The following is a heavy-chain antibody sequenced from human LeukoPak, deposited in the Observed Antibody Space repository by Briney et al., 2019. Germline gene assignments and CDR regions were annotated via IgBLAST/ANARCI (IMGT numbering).Heavy chain of an antibody. CDR1: GFTFSSYA. D-gene: IGHD3-22*01. CDR2: ISGSGGST. V-gene: IGHV3-23*01. J-gene: IGHJ4*02. Sequence: GGSLRLSCAASGFTFSSYAMSWVRQAPGKGLEWASAISGSGGSTYYADSVKGRFTISRDNSKNTLYLQMNSLRAEDTAVYYCENLYFGLMIVHLEGGYWGQGTLVTVSS. CDR3: ENLYFGLMIVHLEGGY.